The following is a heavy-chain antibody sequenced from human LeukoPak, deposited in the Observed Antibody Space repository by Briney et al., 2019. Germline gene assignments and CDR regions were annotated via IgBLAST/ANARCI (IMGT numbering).Heavy chain of an antibody. J-gene: IGHJ4*02. V-gene: IGHV1-18*01. CDR3: ARVVGSDYYDFPDY. Sequence: ASVKVSCKASGYTFTSYGISWVRQAPGQGLEWMGWISAYNGNTNYAQKLQGRVTVTTDTSTSTAYMELRSLRSDDTAVYYCARVVGSDYYDFPDYWGQGTLVTVSS. CDR1: GYTFTSYG. D-gene: IGHD3-22*01. CDR2: ISAYNGNT.